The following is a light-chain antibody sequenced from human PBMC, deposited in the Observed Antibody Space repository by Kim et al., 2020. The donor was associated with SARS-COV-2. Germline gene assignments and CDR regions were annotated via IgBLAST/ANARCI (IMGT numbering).Light chain of an antibody. CDR3: QQYNSDSPST. CDR2: KAS. CDR1: QTIHVW. Sequence: ASVGDTVSITRQVSQTIHVWLAWYQQKPGRAPNLLIYKASYLEEGVPSRFSGSGSGTEFTLTISGLQRDDFATYYRQQYNSDSPSTFGQGTKLEI. V-gene: IGKV1-5*03. J-gene: IGKJ2*02.